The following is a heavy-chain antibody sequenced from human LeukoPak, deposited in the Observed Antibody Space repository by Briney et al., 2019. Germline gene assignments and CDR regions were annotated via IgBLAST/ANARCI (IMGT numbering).Heavy chain of an antibody. CDR2: INHSGST. V-gene: IGHV4-34*01. CDR3: ARGEVDWLDP. Sequence: SETLSLTCAVYGGSFSGYYWSWIRQPPGKGLEWIGEINHSGSTNYNPSLKSRVTISVDTSKNQFSLKLSSVTAADTAVYYRARGEVDWLDPWGQGTLVTVSS. CDR1: GGSFSGYY. D-gene: IGHD2-15*01. J-gene: IGHJ5*02.